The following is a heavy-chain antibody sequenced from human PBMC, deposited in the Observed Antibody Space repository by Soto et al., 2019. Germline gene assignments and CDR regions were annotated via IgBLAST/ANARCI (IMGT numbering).Heavy chain of an antibody. V-gene: IGHV3-11*06. CDR2: ISSSSSYT. CDR1: GFTFSDYY. J-gene: IGHJ4*02. Sequence: GGSLRLSCAASGFTFSDYYMSWIRQAPGKGLEWVSYISSSSSYTNYADSVKGRFTISRDNAKDSLYLQMNSLRAEDTAVYYCASVACYYDSSGYYTPPYYFDYWGQGTLVTVSS. D-gene: IGHD3-22*01. CDR3: ASVACYYDSSGYYTPPYYFDY.